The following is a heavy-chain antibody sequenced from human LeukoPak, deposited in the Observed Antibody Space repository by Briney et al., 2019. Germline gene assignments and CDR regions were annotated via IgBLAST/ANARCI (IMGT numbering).Heavy chain of an antibody. CDR2: IRGGGGST. V-gene: IGHV3-23*01. D-gene: IGHD3-22*01. CDR1: GFTFSSYA. J-gene: IGHJ4*02. CDR3: AKDMGITMIVVVNLDY. Sequence: PGGSLRLSCAAPGFTFSSYAMSWVRQARGKGLELVSPIRGGGGSTYCGYSVEGRFTISRDNSKNTLYLQMNSLRAEESAVYYCAKDMGITMIVVVNLDYWGQGTLVTVSS.